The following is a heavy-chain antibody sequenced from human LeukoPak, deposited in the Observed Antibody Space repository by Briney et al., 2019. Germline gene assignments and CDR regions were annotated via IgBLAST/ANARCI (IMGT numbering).Heavy chain of an antibody. V-gene: IGHV1-2*02. CDR1: GYTFTGYY. CDR2: INPNSGGT. J-gene: IGHJ4*02. Sequence: ASVKVSCKASGYTFTGYYMHWVRQAPGQGLEWMGWINPNSGGTNYAQKFQGRVTTTRDTSISTAYMELSRLRSDDTAVYYCARVVGYSSGWYVGFDYWGQGTLVTVSS. CDR3: ARVVGYSSGWYVGFDY. D-gene: IGHD6-19*01.